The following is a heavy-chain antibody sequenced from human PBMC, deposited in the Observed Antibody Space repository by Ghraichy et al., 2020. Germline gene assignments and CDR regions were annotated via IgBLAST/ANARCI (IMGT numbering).Heavy chain of an antibody. D-gene: IGHD3-10*01. Sequence: SQTLSLTCAVSGYSIASGYYWGWIRQPPGKGLEWIGSIYHSGITYYNPSLKSRVTISADTSKNQFSLKLNSVTAADTAVYFCARTWASGSYYLDYWGQGTLVTVSS. J-gene: IGHJ4*02. V-gene: IGHV4-38-2*01. CDR1: GYSIASGYY. CDR3: ARTWASGSYYLDY. CDR2: IYHSGIT.